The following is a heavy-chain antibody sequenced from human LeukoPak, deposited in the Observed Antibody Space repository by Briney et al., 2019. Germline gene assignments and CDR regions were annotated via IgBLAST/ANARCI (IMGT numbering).Heavy chain of an antibody. V-gene: IGHV4-61*02. Sequence: SETLSLTCTVSGGSISSGSYYWSWIRQPAGKGLEWVGRIYTSGSTNYNPSLKSRVTISVDTSKNQFSLKLSSVTAADTAVYYCARGRGQYSSSPTDYYYYGMDVWGQGTTVTVSS. D-gene: IGHD6-6*01. CDR2: IYTSGST. J-gene: IGHJ6*02. CDR3: ARGRGQYSSSPTDYYYYGMDV. CDR1: GGSISSGSYY.